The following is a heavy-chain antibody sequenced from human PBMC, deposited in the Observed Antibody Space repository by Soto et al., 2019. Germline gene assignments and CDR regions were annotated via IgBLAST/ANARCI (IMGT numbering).Heavy chain of an antibody. Sequence: EVQLLESGGDLVQPGGSLRLACAASGFTFRGDAMSWVRQAPGKGLEWVSSVSGSGEMTHYAESVKGRFTISRDNSKDTLYLQMGSLRAEDTAVYFCARSEMTYNWNDWGQGTLVTVSS. J-gene: IGHJ4*02. V-gene: IGHV3-23*01. CDR1: GFTFRGDA. CDR3: ARSEMTYNWND. CDR2: VSGSGEMT. D-gene: IGHD1-20*01.